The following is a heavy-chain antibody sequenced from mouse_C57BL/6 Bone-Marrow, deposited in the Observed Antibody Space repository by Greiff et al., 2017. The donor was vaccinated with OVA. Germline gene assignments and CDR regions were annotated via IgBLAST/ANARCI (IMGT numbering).Heavy chain of an antibody. CDR2: IDPSDSYT. CDR1: GYTFTSYW. Sequence: QVQLQPGAELVTPGASVKLSCKASGYTFTSYWMQWVKQRPGQGLEWIGEIDPSDSYTNYNQKFKGKATLTVDTSSSTAYMQLSSLTSEDSAVYYCAREGAGHFDYWGQGTTLTVSS. J-gene: IGHJ2*01. CDR3: AREGAGHFDY. V-gene: IGHV1-50*01.